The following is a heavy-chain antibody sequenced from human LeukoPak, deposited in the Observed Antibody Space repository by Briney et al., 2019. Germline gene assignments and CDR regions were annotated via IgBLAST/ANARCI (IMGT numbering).Heavy chain of an antibody. J-gene: IGHJ3*01. Sequence: ASVKVSCKASGYTFTGYYMHWVRQAPGQGLEWMGRINPNSGGTNYAQKFQGRVTMTRDTSISTAYMELSRLRSDDTAVYYCASRNRVICWWGCLLLFHGCFCNRGQGTMVTVSS. V-gene: IGHV1-2*06. CDR2: INPNSGGT. D-gene: IGHD2-21*02. CDR3: ASRNRVICWWGCLLLFHGCFCN. CDR1: GYTFTGYY.